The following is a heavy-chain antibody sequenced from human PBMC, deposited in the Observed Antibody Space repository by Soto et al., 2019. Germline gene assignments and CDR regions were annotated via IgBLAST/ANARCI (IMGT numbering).Heavy chain of an antibody. J-gene: IGHJ4*02. D-gene: IGHD6-13*01. CDR3: ARRGLAAAGDSFDY. V-gene: IGHV5-51*01. CDR1: GYSFTSYW. Sequence: PGQFQKVSYKGSGYSFTSYWIGWVRQMPGRGLEWMGIIYPGDSDTRYSPSFQGQVTISADKSISTAYLQWSSLKASDTAMYYCARRGLAAAGDSFDYWGQGTLVTVSS. CDR2: IYPGDSDT.